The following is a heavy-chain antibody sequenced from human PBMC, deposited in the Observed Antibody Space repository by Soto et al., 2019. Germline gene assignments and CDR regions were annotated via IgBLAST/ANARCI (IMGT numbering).Heavy chain of an antibody. CDR2: ISWNSGSI. J-gene: IGHJ5*02. D-gene: IGHD3-22*01. CDR1: GFTFDDYA. Sequence: SLRLSCAASGFTFDDYAMHWARQAPGKGLEWVSGISWNSGSIGYADSVKGRFTISRDNAKNSLYLQMNSLRAEDTALYYCAKDRGAYYYDSSGYYYPTNWFDPWGQGTLVTVSS. V-gene: IGHV3-9*01. CDR3: AKDRGAYYYDSSGYYYPTNWFDP.